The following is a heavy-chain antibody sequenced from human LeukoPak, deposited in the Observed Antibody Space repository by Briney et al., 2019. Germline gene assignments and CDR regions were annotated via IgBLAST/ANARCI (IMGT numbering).Heavy chain of an antibody. CDR2: ISWNSGSI. D-gene: IGHD6-25*01. J-gene: IGHJ6*02. CDR3: AKDIPAAIYYYYGMDV. Sequence: GRSLRLSCAASGFTFDDYAMHWVRQAPGKGLEWVSGISWNSGSIGYADSVKGRFTISRDNAKNSLYLQMNSLRAEDTALYYCAKDIPAAIYYYYGMDVWGQGTTVTVSS. V-gene: IGHV3-9*01. CDR1: GFTFDDYA.